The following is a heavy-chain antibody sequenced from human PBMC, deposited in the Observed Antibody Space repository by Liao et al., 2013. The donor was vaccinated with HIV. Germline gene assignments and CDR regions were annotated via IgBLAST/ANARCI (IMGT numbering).Heavy chain of an antibody. Sequence: QVQPQESGPRLLKPSETLSLTCSVSAGSSSSYSWSWIRQSAGKGLECIGRINPSGSATYNPSLRDRVFMSLDTSRNRYSLTLTSVTAADTAVYFCARAVSRDNYHDAFDFWGRGTIVAVSS. CDR2: INPSGSA. J-gene: IGHJ3*01. CDR1: AGSSSSYS. V-gene: IGHV4-4*07. CDR3: ARAVSRDNYHDAFDF. D-gene: IGHD1-20*01.